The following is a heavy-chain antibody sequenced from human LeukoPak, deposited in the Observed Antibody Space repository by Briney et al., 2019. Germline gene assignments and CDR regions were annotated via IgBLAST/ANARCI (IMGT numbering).Heavy chain of an antibody. D-gene: IGHD6-19*01. Sequence: ASVNVSCKASAYTFTSYYMHWVRQAPGQGLEWMGIINPSGGSTSYAQKFQGRVTMTRDTSTSTVYMELSSLRSEDTAVYYCAREPMGIAVAGSGYFDYWGQGTLVTVSS. CDR3: AREPMGIAVAGSGYFDY. V-gene: IGHV1-46*01. CDR2: INPSGGST. CDR1: AYTFTSYY. J-gene: IGHJ4*02.